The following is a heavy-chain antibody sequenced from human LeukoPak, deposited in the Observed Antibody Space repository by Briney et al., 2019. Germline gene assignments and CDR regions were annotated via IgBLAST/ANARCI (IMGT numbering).Heavy chain of an antibody. CDR1: GGSISSTNW. D-gene: IGHD2-8*01. V-gene: IGHV4-4*02. CDR2: ISLSGLT. Sequence: SGTLSLTCGVSGGSISSTNWWSWVRQPPGQGLEWIGEISLSGLTHYNPSLKGRVTVSLDKSKNHLSLNLTSVTAADTAVYYCSRENGAFSPFGYWGQGTLVTVPS. CDR3: SRENGAFSPFGY. J-gene: IGHJ4*02.